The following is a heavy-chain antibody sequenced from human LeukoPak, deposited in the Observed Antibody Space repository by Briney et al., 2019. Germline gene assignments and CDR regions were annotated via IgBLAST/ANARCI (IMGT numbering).Heavy chain of an antibody. D-gene: IGHD2-15*01. CDR2: INYSGST. CDR3: ARDAGGGPFFDY. J-gene: IGHJ4*02. V-gene: IGHV4-59*11. CDR1: GGSISGRY. Sequence: TDTLSLTCTVSGGSISGRYWGWIRQPPGKGLEWIGYINYSGSTDYNPSLKSRVTISLDTSKNQFSLKLSSVTAADTAVYYCARDAGGGPFFDYWGQGTLVTVSS.